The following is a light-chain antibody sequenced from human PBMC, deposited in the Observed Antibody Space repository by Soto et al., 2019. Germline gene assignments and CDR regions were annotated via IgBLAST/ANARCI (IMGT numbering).Light chain of an antibody. Sequence: EIVLTQSPGTLSLSPGERATLSCRASQSVISSYLAWYQQKPGQAPRHLIYGASSRATGIPDRFSGSGSGTDFTLSISRMEPEEFSVDYCQQYGSSPLTFGGGTKVEIK. CDR3: QQYGSSPLT. CDR1: QSVISSY. CDR2: GAS. J-gene: IGKJ4*01. V-gene: IGKV3-20*01.